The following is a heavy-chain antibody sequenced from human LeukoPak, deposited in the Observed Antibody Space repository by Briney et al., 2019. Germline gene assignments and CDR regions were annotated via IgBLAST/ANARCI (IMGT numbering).Heavy chain of an antibody. V-gene: IGHV4-4*07. CDR1: GGSISSYY. J-gene: IGHJ4*02. CDR2: IYTSGST. D-gene: IGHD3-22*01. Sequence: PSETLSLTCTVSGGSISSYYWSWIPQPAGQGLEWIGRIYTSGSTNYNPSLKGRVTRSVDTSKNQYSLKLSSVTAADTAVYYGARGGYYASSCYSIRFSYWGQGTLVTVSS. CDR3: ARGGYYASSCYSIRFSY.